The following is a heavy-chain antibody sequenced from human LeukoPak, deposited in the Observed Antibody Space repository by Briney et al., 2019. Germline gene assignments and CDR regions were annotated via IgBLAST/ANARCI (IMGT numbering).Heavy chain of an antibody. J-gene: IGHJ3*02. V-gene: IGHV4-59*12. D-gene: IGHD2-15*01. Sequence: KPSETLSLTCTVSGGSISSYYWSWIRQPPGKGLEWIGYIYYSGSANYNPSLKSRVTISVDTSKNQFSLKLSSVTAADTAVYYCARTSRGWYAFDIWGQGTMVTVSS. CDR3: ARTSRGWYAFDI. CDR1: GGSISSYY. CDR2: IYYSGSA.